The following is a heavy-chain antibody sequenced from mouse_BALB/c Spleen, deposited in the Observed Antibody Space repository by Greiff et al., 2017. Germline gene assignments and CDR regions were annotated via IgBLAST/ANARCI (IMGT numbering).Heavy chain of an antibody. Sequence: QVQLKESGPELVKPGASVRISCKASGYTFTSYYIHWVKQRPGQGLEWIGWIYPGNVNTKYNEKFKGKATLTADKSSSTAYMQLSSLTSEDSAVYFCARGGLLGAMDYWGQGTSVTVSS. D-gene: IGHD1-1*01. CDR3: ARGGLLGAMDY. V-gene: IGHV1S56*01. J-gene: IGHJ4*01. CDR1: GYTFTSYY. CDR2: IYPGNVNT.